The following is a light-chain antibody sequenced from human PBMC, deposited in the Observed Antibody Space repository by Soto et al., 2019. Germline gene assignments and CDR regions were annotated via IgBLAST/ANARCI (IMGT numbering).Light chain of an antibody. J-gene: IGKJ3*01. V-gene: IGKV1-5*01. CDR2: DAS. CDR3: QQYNSYRGT. Sequence: DIQMTQSPSTLSASVGDRVTITCRASQSISSWLAWYQQKPGKAPKLLIYDASSLESGVPSRFSGSGSGTEFTLTISSLQPDDFATYYCQQYNSYRGTFGPGTKVDIK. CDR1: QSISSW.